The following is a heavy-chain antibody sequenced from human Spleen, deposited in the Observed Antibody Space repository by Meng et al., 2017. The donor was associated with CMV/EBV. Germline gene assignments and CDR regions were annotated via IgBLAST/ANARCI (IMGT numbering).Heavy chain of an antibody. V-gene: IGHV4-61*08. CDR3: ARDSGSDYSFDY. CDR1: GGSISSGGYY. CDR2: IFYSGSS. J-gene: IGHJ4*02. Sequence: SETLSLTCTVSGGSISSGGYYWSWIRQPPGKGLEWIGYIFYSGSSNYNPSLKSRVTISVDTSKNQFSLNLSSVSAADTAVYYCARDSGSDYSFDYWGQGTLVTVS. D-gene: IGHD3-10*01.